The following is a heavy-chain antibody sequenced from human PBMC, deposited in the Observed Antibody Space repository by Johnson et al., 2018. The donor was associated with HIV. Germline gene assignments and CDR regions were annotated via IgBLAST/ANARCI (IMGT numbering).Heavy chain of an antibody. J-gene: IGHJ3*02. CDR3: ARGMARIAFDI. D-gene: IGHD5-24*01. CDR1: GFLVSSNY. V-gene: IGHV3-11*04. Sequence: QVQLVESGGGFIQPGGSLRLSCAASGFLVSSNYMSWIRQAPGKGLEWVSYISSSGSTIYYADSVKGRFTISRDNAKNSLYLQMNSLRAEDTAVYYCARGMARIAFDIWGQGTMVTVSS. CDR2: ISSSGSTI.